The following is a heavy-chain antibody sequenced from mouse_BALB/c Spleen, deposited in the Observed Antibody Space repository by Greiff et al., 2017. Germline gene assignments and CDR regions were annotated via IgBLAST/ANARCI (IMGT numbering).Heavy chain of an antibody. CDR3: ARLPYAARDYYAMDY. D-gene: IGHD1-1*01. Sequence: DLVKPGASVKLSCKASGYTFTSYWINWIKQRPGQGLEWIGRIAPGSGSTYYNEMFKGKATLTVDTSSSTAYIQLSSLSSEDSAVYFCARLPYAARDYYAMDYWGQGTSVTVSS. V-gene: IGHV1S41*01. J-gene: IGHJ4*01. CDR1: GYTFTSYW. CDR2: IAPGSGST.